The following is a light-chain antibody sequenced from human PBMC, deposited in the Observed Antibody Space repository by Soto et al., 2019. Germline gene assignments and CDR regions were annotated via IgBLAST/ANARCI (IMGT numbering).Light chain of an antibody. CDR2: GAS. CDR1: QSVSSN. Sequence: EILMTQSPATLAVSPGERATVSCSANQSVSSNLAWYQQKPGQAPRLLIYGASTRATGIPARFSGSGSGTEFTLTISSLQSEDFAVYYCQQYNNWPPLTFGQGTKVDIK. V-gene: IGKV3-15*01. J-gene: IGKJ1*01. CDR3: QQYNNWPPLT.